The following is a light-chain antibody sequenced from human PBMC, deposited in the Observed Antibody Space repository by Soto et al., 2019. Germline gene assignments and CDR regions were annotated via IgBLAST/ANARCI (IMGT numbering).Light chain of an antibody. Sequence: QSALTQPRSVSGSPGQSITISCTGTSSDVGGYGYVSWYQQHPGKAPKVMIYDVNKRPSGVPDRFSGSKSANTASLTISGLQAEDEADYYCCSYAGSVVFGGGTKVTVL. CDR2: DVN. J-gene: IGLJ2*01. V-gene: IGLV2-11*01. CDR1: SSDVGGYGY. CDR3: CSYAGSVV.